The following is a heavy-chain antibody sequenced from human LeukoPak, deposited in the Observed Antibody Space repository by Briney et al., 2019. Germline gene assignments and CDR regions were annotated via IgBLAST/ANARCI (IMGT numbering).Heavy chain of an antibody. CDR2: ISYDGSNK. D-gene: IGHD3-10*01. J-gene: IGHJ4*02. CDR3: GKDMSPGGLDN. CDR1: GFTFSSYA. V-gene: IGHV3-30*04. Sequence: GGSLRLSCAASGFTFSSYAMHWVRQAPGKGLEWVTVISYDGSNKYYADSMKGRFTISRDNAKNSLYLQMNSLRAEDTALYYCGKDMSPGGLDNWGQGTLVTVSS.